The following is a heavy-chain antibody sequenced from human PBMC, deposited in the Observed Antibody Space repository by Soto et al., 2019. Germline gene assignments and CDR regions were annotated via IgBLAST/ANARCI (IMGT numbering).Heavy chain of an antibody. Sequence: ASVKGSCKVSGYTLTELSMRCVRQAPGKRLEWMGGFDPEDGETIYAQKFQGRVTMTEDTSTDTAYMELSSLRSEDTAVYYCATYDYDYIWGSYRASPFDYWGQGTLVTVSS. D-gene: IGHD3-16*02. J-gene: IGHJ4*02. CDR2: FDPEDGET. V-gene: IGHV1-24*01. CDR1: GYTLTELS. CDR3: ATYDYDYIWGSYRASPFDY.